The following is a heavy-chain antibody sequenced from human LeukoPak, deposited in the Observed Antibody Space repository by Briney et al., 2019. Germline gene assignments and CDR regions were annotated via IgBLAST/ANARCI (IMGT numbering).Heavy chain of an antibody. J-gene: IGHJ6*04. CDR1: GFIFSIYA. D-gene: IGHD2-21*01. Sequence: GGSLRLSCAASGFIFSIYAMTWVRQAPGKGLEWVSAISGRGDSTYYADSVKGRFTISRDNSKNTLYLQMNSLRAEDTAVYYCANDLTGGSYYFAMDVWGTGTTVTVSS. CDR2: ISGRGDST. CDR3: ANDLTGGSYYFAMDV. V-gene: IGHV3-23*01.